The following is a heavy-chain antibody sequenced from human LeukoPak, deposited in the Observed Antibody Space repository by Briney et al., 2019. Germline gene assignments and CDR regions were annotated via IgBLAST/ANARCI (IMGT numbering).Heavy chain of an antibody. Sequence: SETLSLTCTVSGGSISSSSYYWGWIRQPPGKGLEWIGYIYYSGYTNYNPSLKSRVTISVDTSKNQFSLKLTSVTAADTAVYFCARGGYYGSGNDFRFDPWGQGTLVTVSS. V-gene: IGHV4-61*05. D-gene: IGHD3-10*01. CDR3: ARGGYYGSGNDFRFDP. CDR1: GGSISSSSYY. CDR2: IYYSGYT. J-gene: IGHJ5*02.